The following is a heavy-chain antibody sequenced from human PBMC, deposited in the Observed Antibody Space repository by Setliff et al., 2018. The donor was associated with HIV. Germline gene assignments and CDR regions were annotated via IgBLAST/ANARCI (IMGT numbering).Heavy chain of an antibody. CDR1: GFTFDDYG. CDR3: ARKLRPGHGMDV. Sequence: GGSLRLSCAASGFTFDDYGMTWVRQAPGKGLEWLSGISWNGGSTGYADSVQGRFTISRDNAKNSLYLQMHSLRVEDTAVYYCARKLRPGHGMDVWGQGTTVTVSS. J-gene: IGHJ6*02. D-gene: IGHD3-10*01. V-gene: IGHV3-20*04. CDR2: ISWNGGST.